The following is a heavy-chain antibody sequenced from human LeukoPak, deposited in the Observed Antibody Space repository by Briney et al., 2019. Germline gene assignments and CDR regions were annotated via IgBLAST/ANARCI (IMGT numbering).Heavy chain of an antibody. D-gene: IGHD3-22*01. CDR1: GFTFSSYS. CDR2: ISSGSSYI. Sequence: GGSLRLSCAASGFTFSSYSMNWVRQAPGKGLEWVSSISSGSSYIYYADSVKGRFTISRDNSKNTLYLQMNSLRAEDTAVYYCAREVSDSSGYYGIWGQGTLVTVSS. CDR3: AREVSDSSGYYGI. V-gene: IGHV3-21*04. J-gene: IGHJ4*02.